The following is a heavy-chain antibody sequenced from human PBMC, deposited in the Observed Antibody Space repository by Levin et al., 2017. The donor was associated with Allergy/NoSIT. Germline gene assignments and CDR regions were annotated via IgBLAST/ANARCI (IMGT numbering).Heavy chain of an antibody. CDR1: GGSISSGNYY. CDR3: ARVGTTVTTPAFDI. Sequence: SQTLSLTCTVSGGSISSGNYYWSWIRQHPGKGLEWIGYIYYSGSTDYNPSLKRRVTIPVDTSKNQFSLKLSSVTAADTAVYYCARVGTTVTTPAFDIWGQGTMVTVSS. CDR2: IYYSGST. D-gene: IGHD4-17*01. V-gene: IGHV4-31*03. J-gene: IGHJ3*02.